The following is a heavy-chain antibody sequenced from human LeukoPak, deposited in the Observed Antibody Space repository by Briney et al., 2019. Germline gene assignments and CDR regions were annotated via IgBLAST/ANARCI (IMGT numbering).Heavy chain of an antibody. CDR1: GFTFGKYW. D-gene: IGHD4-23*01. CDR2: IKLDGSEK. Sequence: SGGSLRLSCVASGFTFGKYWMSWVRQAPGKGLEWVANIKLDGSEKNYVDSVKGRFTISRGNTKNSLYLQMNSLRAEDTAVYYCARRGDGGRSFDYWGQGTLVTVSS. CDR3: ARRGDGGRSFDY. J-gene: IGHJ4*02. V-gene: IGHV3-7*03.